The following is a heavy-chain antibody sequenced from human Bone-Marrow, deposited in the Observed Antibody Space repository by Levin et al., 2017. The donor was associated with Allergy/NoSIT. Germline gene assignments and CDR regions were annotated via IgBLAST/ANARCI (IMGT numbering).Heavy chain of an antibody. CDR3: ARGGEVYGDYWGEYFQH. J-gene: IGHJ1*01. CDR1: GFTFSSYA. D-gene: IGHD4-17*01. CDR2: ISYDGSNK. Sequence: PGGSLRLSCAASGFTFSSYAMHWVRQAPGKGLEWVAVISYDGSNKYYADSVKGRFTISRDNSKNTLYLQMNSLRAEDTAVYYCARGGEVYGDYWGEYFQHWGQGTLVTVSS. V-gene: IGHV3-30-3*01.